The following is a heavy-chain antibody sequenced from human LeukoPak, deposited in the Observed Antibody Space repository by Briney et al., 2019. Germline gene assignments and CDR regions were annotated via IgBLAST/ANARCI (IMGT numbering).Heavy chain of an antibody. CDR1: GYSFTSYD. CDR2: MNPTSGNT. Sequence: ASVKVSCQASGYSFTSYDLNWVRQATGQGLEWMGWMNPTSGNTDYAQQFQGRVTMTRNTSIRTAYMELSSLRSEDTAVYYCARSPSKTPGKVEVKTHYYYYYMDVWGKGTTVTVSS. CDR3: ARSPSKTPGKVEVKTHYYYYYMDV. D-gene: IGHD3-22*01. V-gene: IGHV1-8*01. J-gene: IGHJ6*03.